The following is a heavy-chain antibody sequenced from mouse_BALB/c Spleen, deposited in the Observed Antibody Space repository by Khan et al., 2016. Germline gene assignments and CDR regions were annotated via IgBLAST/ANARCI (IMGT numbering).Heavy chain of an antibody. CDR3: SRDGDWYFDV. CDR1: GFSLTSYG. J-gene: IGHJ1*01. CDR2: IWAGGST. Sequence: QMQLEESGPGLVAPSQSLSITCTVSGFSLTSYGVHWVRQPPGKGLEWLGVIWAGGSTNYNSALMSRLSISKDNSKSQVFLKMNRLQTDDTAMYYCSRDGDWYFDVWGAETTVTVSS. V-gene: IGHV2-9*02.